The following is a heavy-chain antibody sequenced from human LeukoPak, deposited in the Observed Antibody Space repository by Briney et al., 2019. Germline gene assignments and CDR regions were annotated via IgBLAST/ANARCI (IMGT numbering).Heavy chain of an antibody. CDR2: IYHSGST. CDR3: ARDQGFIITFGGAYDY. CDR1: GYSIISGYY. D-gene: IGHD3-16*01. V-gene: IGHV4-38-2*02. Sequence: SETLSLTCAVSGYSIISGYYWGWIRQPPGKGLEWIGSIYHSGSTYYNPSLKSRVTISVDTSKNQFSLKLSSVTAADTAVYYCARDQGFIITFGGAYDYWGQGTLVTVSS. J-gene: IGHJ4*02.